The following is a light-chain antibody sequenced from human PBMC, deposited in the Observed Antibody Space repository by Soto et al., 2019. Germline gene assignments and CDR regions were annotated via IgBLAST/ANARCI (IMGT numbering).Light chain of an antibody. J-gene: IGKJ1*01. V-gene: IGKV3-15*01. CDR2: GAS. CDR1: QSVSNN. CDR3: QQYNNWPPWT. Sequence: EIVMTQSPATLSVSPGERATLSCRASQSVSNNLAWYQQKPGQAPRLLIYGASTRATGIPARFSGNWSGTEFTLTISSLQSEDFAVYFWQQYNNWPPWTFGQGTKVEIK.